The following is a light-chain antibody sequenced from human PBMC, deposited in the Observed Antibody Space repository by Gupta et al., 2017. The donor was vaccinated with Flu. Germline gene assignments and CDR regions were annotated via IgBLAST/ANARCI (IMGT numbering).Light chain of an antibody. J-gene: IGKJ2*01. V-gene: IGKV3-20*01. CDR1: QTVVASF. CDR2: GAS. CDR3: QHYGGSRAYT. Sequence: ELVLTQSPGSLSLSPGEGATLSCRASQTVVASFLAWYQQQPGQAPRLLIYGASTRAPGIPDRVSGSGSGTDFTLTISGLEPEDFAVYYCQHYGGSRAYTFGQGTKLEI.